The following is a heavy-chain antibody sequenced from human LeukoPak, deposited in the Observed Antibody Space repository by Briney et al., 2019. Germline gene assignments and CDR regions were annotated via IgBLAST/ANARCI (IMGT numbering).Heavy chain of an antibody. J-gene: IGHJ3*02. CDR2: ISYSGST. CDR1: DGPIRSYY. Sequence: SETLSLTCTVSDGPIRSYYWSWIRQPPGKGLEWIGYISYSGSTDYNPSLKSRVTISVDTSKNQVSLKLSSVTAADTAVYHCARLYDSSGYYLYDAFDIWGQGTMVTVSS. D-gene: IGHD3-22*01. V-gene: IGHV4-59*01. CDR3: ARLYDSSGYYLYDAFDI.